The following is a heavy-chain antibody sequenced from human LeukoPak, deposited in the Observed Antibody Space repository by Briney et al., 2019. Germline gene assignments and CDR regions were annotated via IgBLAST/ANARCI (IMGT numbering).Heavy chain of an antibody. D-gene: IGHD2-15*01. Sequence: GGSLRLSCSASGFTFSSYAMHWVRQAPGKGLEYVSAISSNGGSTYYADSVKGRFTISRDNAKNSLYLQMNSLRAEDTALYYCAKDIGVRSGRNAFDFWGQGTMVTVSA. CDR1: GFTFSSYA. V-gene: IGHV3-64*04. J-gene: IGHJ3*01. CDR3: AKDIGVRSGRNAFDF. CDR2: ISSNGGST.